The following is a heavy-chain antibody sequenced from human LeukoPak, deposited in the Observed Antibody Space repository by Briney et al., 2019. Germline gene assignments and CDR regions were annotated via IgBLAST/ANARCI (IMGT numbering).Heavy chain of an antibody. J-gene: IGHJ5*02. Sequence: GGSLRLSCAASGFAVSSNYMSWVRQAPGKGLEWVSVIYSCGSTYYADSVKGRFTISRDNSKNTLYLQMNSLRAEDTAVYYCASTRNLYCSGGSCYRYNWFDPWGQGTLVTVSS. V-gene: IGHV3-53*01. CDR3: ASTRNLYCSGGSCYRYNWFDP. CDR1: GFAVSSNY. CDR2: IYSCGST. D-gene: IGHD2-15*01.